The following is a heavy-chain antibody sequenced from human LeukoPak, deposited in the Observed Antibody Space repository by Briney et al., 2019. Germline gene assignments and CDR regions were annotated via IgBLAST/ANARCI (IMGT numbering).Heavy chain of an antibody. CDR2: INSDGSST. D-gene: IGHD3-22*01. V-gene: IGHV3-74*01. J-gene: IGHJ4*01. CDR3: ARDPAYYDSSGLTDY. CDR1: GFTFSSYW. Sequence: GGSLRLSCAASGFTFSSYWMHWVRQAPGKGLVWVSHINSDGSSTSYADSVKGRFTISRDNAKNTLYLQMNSLRAEDTAVYYCARDPAYYDSSGLTDYWGHGTLVTVSS.